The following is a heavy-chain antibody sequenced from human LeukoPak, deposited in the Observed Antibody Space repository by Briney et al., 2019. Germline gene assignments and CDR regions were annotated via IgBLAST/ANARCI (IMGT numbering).Heavy chain of an antibody. Sequence: PGGSLRVSCAASGFPFSSYGMYWVRQTPDKGLQWVAYLRKDATYSNYADSVRGRFTISRDNSKKALDLQMSSLRVEDTAVYYCASGGPTTGTLAYSGEGTLVTVSS. V-gene: IGHV3-30*02. CDR2: LRKDATYS. J-gene: IGHJ4*02. D-gene: IGHD1-26*01. CDR1: GFPFSSYG. CDR3: ASGGPTTGTLAY.